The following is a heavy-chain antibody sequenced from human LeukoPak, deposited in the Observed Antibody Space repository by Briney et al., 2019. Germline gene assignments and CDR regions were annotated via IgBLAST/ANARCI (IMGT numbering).Heavy chain of an antibody. J-gene: IGHJ4*02. CDR3: AKAPEYDFWSGYYPY. CDR2: ISGSGGST. V-gene: IGHV3-23*01. CDR1: GFTFSSYA. Sequence: GGSLRLSCAASGFTFSSYAMSWVRQAPGKGLEWVSAISGSGGSTYYADSVKGRFTISRDNSKNTLYLQMNSLRAEDTAVYYCAKAPEYDFWSGYYPYWGQGTLVTVSS. D-gene: IGHD3-3*01.